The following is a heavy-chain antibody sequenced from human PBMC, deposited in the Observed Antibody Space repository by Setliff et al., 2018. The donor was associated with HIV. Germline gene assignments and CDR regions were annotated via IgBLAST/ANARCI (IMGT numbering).Heavy chain of an antibody. V-gene: IGHV3-23*01. CDR3: AKDLSVRGSGFKGASAI. Sequence: GSLRLSCAASGFSLSNSDVNWVRQAPGKGLEWVSSISGGFAYFADSVKGRFRLTKDDSKEILYLEMDSLRADDSALYYCAKDLSVRGSGFKGASAIWGQGTKVTVSS. CDR2: ISGGFA. D-gene: IGHD6-19*01. J-gene: IGHJ3*02. CDR1: GFSLSNSD.